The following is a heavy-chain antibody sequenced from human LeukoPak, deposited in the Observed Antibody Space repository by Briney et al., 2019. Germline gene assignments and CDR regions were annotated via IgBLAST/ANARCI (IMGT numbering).Heavy chain of an antibody. Sequence: SETLSLTCTVSGGSISSGGYYWSWNRQHPGKGLEWIGYIYYSGSTYCNPSLKSRVTISVDTSKNQFSLKLSSVTAADTAVYYCARDLPGSNWFDPWGQGTLVTVSS. CDR1: GGSISSGGYY. J-gene: IGHJ5*02. CDR2: IYYSGST. CDR3: ARDLPGSNWFDP. V-gene: IGHV4-31*03.